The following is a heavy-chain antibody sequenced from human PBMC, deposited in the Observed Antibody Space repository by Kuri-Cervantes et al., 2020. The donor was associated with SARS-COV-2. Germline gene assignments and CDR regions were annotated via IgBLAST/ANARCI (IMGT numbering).Heavy chain of an antibody. CDR1: GYTFTDNQ. J-gene: IGHJ4*02. CDR3: ARETFLTRGPMPAPLLDY. Sequence: ASVKVSCKASGYTFTDNQIHWVRQAPGQGLEWMGWINPNSGGTNYAQKFQGRVTMTRDTSISTAYMELRGLRSDDTAVYYCARETFLTRGPMPAPLLDYWGQGTLVTVSS. V-gene: IGHV1-2*02. CDR2: INPNSGGT. D-gene: IGHD3-9*01.